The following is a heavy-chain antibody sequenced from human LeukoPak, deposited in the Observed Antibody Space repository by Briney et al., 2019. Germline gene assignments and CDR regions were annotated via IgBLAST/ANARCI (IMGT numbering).Heavy chain of an antibody. J-gene: IGHJ4*02. V-gene: IGHV3-23*01. CDR3: ARDPLYYGSGSFDY. D-gene: IGHD3-10*01. CDR1: GFTFSSYG. Sequence: GGSLRLSCAASGFTFSSYGMSWVRQAPGKGLEWVSAISGSGGSTYYADSVKGRFTISRDNSKNTLYLLMNSLRTEDTAVYYCARDPLYYGSGSFDYWGQGTLVTVSS. CDR2: ISGSGGST.